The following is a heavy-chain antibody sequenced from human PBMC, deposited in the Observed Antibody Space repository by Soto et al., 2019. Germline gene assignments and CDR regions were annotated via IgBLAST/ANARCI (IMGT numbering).Heavy chain of an antibody. Sequence: QLQLQESGPRLVKPSETLSLTCTVSGGSISSSSYYWGWIRQPPGKGLEWIGSIYYSGDSQYNPSLKSRVTISVDTSKNQISLKLSSVTAADTAVYYCARHGYYGYFDYWGQGTLVTVSS. CDR3: ARHGYYGYFDY. CDR1: GGSISSSSYY. D-gene: IGHD3-10*01. CDR2: IYYSGDS. J-gene: IGHJ4*02. V-gene: IGHV4-39*01.